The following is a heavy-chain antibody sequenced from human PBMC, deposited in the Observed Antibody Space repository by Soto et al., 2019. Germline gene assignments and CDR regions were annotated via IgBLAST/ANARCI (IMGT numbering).Heavy chain of an antibody. CDR1: GGTFSSYA. D-gene: IGHD5-12*01. J-gene: IGHJ4*02. CDR2: INPANGDT. V-gene: IGHV1-3*01. Sequence: ASVKVSCKASGGTFSSYAISWVRQAPGQRLEWMGWINPANGDTMYSQKFLGRVSNTRDTSATTAYMELTSLTSEDTAVYYCARGPSSGCFDSWGQGTLVTVSS. CDR3: ARGPSSGCFDS.